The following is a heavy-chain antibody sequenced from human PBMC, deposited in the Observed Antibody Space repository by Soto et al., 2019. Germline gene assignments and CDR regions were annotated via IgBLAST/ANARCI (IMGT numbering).Heavy chain of an antibody. CDR1: GFSLSTSGVG. V-gene: IGHV2-5*02. Sequence: QITLKESGPPLVKPTQTLTLTCTFSGFSLSTSGVGVGWIRQPPGKALEWLALIYWDDDKRYSPSLKSRLTITKDTSKYQVVLTMTNMDPVDTATYYCAHSPGRSAAMGNWFAPWGQGTLVTVSS. CDR3: AHSPGRSAAMGNWFAP. D-gene: IGHD2-2*01. J-gene: IGHJ5*02. CDR2: IYWDDDK.